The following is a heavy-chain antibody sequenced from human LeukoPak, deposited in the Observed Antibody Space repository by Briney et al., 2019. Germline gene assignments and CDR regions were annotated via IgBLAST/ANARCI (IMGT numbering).Heavy chain of an antibody. J-gene: IGHJ4*02. D-gene: IGHD3-3*01. V-gene: IGHV3-23*01. CDR3: AKDAPRPDYDFWSGYSRYYFDY. CDR1: GFTFSSYA. CDR2: ISGSGGST. Sequence: PGGSLRPSCAASGFTFSSYAMSWVRQAPGKGLEWVSAISGSGGSTYYADSVKGRFTISRDNSKNTLYLQMNSLRAEDTAVYYCAKDAPRPDYDFWSGYSRYYFDYWGQGTLVTVSS.